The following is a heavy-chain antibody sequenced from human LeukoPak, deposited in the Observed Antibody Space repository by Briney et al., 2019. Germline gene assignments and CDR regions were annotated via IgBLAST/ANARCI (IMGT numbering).Heavy chain of an antibody. CDR2: ISYDGSNK. CDR3: ARGGMAYSGYDYFDY. CDR1: GFTFSSYA. J-gene: IGHJ4*02. V-gene: IGHV3-30-3*01. D-gene: IGHD5-12*01. Sequence: PGRSLRLSCAASGFTFSSYAMHWVRQAPGKGLEWVAVISYDGSNKYYADSVKGRFTISRDNSKNTLYLQMNSLRAEDTAVYYCARGGMAYSGYDYFDYWGQGTLVTVSS.